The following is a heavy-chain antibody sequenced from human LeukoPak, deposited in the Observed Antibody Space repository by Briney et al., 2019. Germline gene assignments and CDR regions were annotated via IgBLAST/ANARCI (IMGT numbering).Heavy chain of an antibody. CDR2: VYYSGST. CDR3: AKGGSYYDY. Sequence: SETLSLTCTVSSGSISSYYWSWIRQPPGKGLEWIGYVYYSGSTNYNPSLKSRVTISVDTSKNQFSLKLNSVTAADTAVYYCAKGGSYYDYWGQGTLVTVSS. CDR1: SGSISSYY. V-gene: IGHV4-59*01. D-gene: IGHD1-26*01. J-gene: IGHJ4*02.